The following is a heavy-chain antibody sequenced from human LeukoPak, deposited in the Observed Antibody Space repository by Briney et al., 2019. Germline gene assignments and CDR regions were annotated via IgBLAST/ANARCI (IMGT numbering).Heavy chain of an antibody. CDR1: GYTFTSYY. D-gene: IGHD3-22*01. V-gene: IGHV1-46*01. CDR2: INPSGGST. J-gene: IGHJ5*02. Sequence: ASVKVSCKASGYTFTSYYMHWVRQAPGQGLEWMGIINPSGGSTSYAQKFQGRVTMTRDMSTSTAYVELSSLRSEDTAVYYCARITHYYDSSGTWGQGTLVTVSS. CDR3: ARITHYYDSSGT.